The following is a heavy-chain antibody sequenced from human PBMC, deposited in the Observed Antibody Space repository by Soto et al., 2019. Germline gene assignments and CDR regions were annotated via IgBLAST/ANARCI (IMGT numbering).Heavy chain of an antibody. CDR3: ATRSPAFDY. CDR2: ITTDKGKT. V-gene: IGHV1-18*01. Sequence: GPGVKKPGASMKVSCKTSGYTFTSFGLSWVRQAPGQGLEWMGWITTDKGKTNYAQKFQGRVTMTTDTSTSTAYMELRSLRSDDTAVYYCATRSPAFDYWGQGTLVTVSS. CDR1: GYTFTSFG. J-gene: IGHJ4*02.